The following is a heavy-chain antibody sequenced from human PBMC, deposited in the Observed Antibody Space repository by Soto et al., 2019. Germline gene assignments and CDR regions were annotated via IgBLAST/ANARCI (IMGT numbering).Heavy chain of an antibody. J-gene: IGHJ6*02. CDR2: IYHSGST. CDR3: ARQSGGYYYYRLAV. Sequence: SETLSLTCAVSGGSISSGGYSWSWIRQPPGKGLEWIGYIYHSGSTYYNPSLKSRVTISVDTSKNQFSLKLSSVTAADSAIYYCARQSGGYYYYRLAVWGQGTTVTGSS. CDR1: GGSISSGGYS. D-gene: IGHD1-26*01. V-gene: IGHV4-30-2*01.